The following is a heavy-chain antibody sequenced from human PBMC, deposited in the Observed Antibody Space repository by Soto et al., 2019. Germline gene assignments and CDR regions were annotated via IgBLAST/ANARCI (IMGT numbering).Heavy chain of an antibody. D-gene: IGHD2-21*02. V-gene: IGHV3-30*18. J-gene: IGHJ4*02. CDR1: GFTFSSYG. CDR3: AKDIVVVTAAIDY. CDR2: ISYDGSNK. Sequence: VVSLRLSCAASGFTFSSYGIHWVRQDPGKGLEWVAVISYDGSNKYYADSVKGRFTISRDNSKNTLYLQTNSLRAEDTAVYYCAKDIVVVTAAIDYWGQGTLVTVSS.